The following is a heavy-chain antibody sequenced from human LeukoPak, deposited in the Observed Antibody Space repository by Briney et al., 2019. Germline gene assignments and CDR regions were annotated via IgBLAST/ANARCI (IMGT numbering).Heavy chain of an antibody. J-gene: IGHJ4*02. V-gene: IGHV3-23*01. CDR2: IGGSGGST. Sequence: GGSLRLSCAASGFTFSSCAMSWVRQAPGKGLEWVSGIGGSGGSTCYADSVKGRFTISRDNSKNTLYLQMNSLRAEDTAVYYCAKDHYDSSGYHFDYWGQGTLVTVSS. CDR1: GFTFSSCA. D-gene: IGHD3-22*01. CDR3: AKDHYDSSGYHFDY.